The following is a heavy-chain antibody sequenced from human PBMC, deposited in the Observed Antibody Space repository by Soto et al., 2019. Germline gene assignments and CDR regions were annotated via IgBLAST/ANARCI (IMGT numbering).Heavy chain of an antibody. Sequence: GGSLRLSCAASGFTFSSYSMNWVRQAPGKGLEWVSSISSSSRYIYYADSVKGRFTISRDNAKNSLYLQMNSLSAADTAVYYCARDIVVAQFDPWGQGTLVTVSS. CDR1: GFTFSSYS. D-gene: IGHD2-2*01. J-gene: IGHJ5*02. CDR3: ARDIVVAQFDP. V-gene: IGHV3-21*01. CDR2: ISSSSRYI.